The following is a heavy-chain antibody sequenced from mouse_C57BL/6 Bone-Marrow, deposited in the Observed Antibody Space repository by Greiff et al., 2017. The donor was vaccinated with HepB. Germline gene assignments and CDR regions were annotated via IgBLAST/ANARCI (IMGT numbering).Heavy chain of an antibody. CDR3: ARGRPVNYYGSSYDY. CDR1: GYTFTSYW. D-gene: IGHD1-1*01. J-gene: IGHJ2*01. CDR2: IDPSDSYT. V-gene: IGHV1-69*01. Sequence: QVQLQQPGAELVMPGASVKLSCKASGYTFTSYWMHWVKQRPGQGLEWIGEIDPSDSYTNYNQKFKGKSTLTVDKSSSTAYMQLSSLTSEDSAVYYCARGRPVNYYGSSYDYGGQGTTLTVSS.